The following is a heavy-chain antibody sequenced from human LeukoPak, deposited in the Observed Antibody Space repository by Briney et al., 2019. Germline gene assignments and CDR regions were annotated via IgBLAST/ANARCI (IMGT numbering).Heavy chain of an antibody. J-gene: IGHJ4*02. CDR2: IKEDGSEK. CDR1: GFTFSSYW. Sequence: GGSLRLSCAAAGFTFSSYWMSWVRQAPGKGLERAANIKEDGSEKNYVDSVKGRMTISRDNAKNSLYLQMNSLRAEDTALYYCARDSADNLDWGQGTLVTVSS. D-gene: IGHD3-9*01. V-gene: IGHV3-7*01. CDR3: ARDSADNLD.